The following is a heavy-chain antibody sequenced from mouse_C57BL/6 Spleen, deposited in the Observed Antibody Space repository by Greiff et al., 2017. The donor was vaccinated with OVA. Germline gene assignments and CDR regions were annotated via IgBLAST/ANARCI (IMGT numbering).Heavy chain of an antibody. CDR2: INPYNGGT. V-gene: IGHV1-19*01. CDR1: GYTFTDYY. CDR3: AREDFYDYVSWFAY. J-gene: IGHJ3*01. D-gene: IGHD2-4*01. Sequence: EVQLQQSGPVLVKPGASVKMSCKASGYTFTDYYMNWVKQSHGKSLEWIGVINPYNGGTSYNQKFKGKATLTVDKSSSTAYMELNSLTSEDSAVYYCAREDFYDYVSWFAYWGQGTLVTVSA.